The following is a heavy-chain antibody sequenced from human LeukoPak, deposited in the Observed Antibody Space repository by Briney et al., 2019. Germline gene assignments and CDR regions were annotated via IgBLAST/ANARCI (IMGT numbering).Heavy chain of an antibody. Sequence: GSSVKVSCKASGGTFSSYAISWVRQAPGQGLEWMGRIIPILGIANYAQKFQGRVTITADKSTSTAYMELSSLRSEDTAVYYCASSMVRGRGFDPWGQGTLVTVSS. D-gene: IGHD3-10*01. V-gene: IGHV1-69*04. CDR3: ASSMVRGRGFDP. CDR2: IIPILGIA. J-gene: IGHJ5*02. CDR1: GGTFSSYA.